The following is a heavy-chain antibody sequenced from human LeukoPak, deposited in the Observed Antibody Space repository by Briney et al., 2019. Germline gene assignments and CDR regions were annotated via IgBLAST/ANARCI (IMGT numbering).Heavy chain of an antibody. V-gene: IGHV5-51*01. Sequence: GESLKISCKGSGYSFSDDWIAWVRQMPGKGLEWMGIIYPGDSETRYSPSFQGQVTISADKSINTAYLQWSSLKASDTAMYYCARHPAFDYWGKGTLVTVSS. CDR2: IYPGDSET. J-gene: IGHJ4*02. CDR1: GYSFSDDW. CDR3: ARHPAFDY.